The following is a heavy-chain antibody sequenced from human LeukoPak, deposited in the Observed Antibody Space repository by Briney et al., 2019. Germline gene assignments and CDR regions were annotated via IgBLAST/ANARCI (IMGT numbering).Heavy chain of an antibody. D-gene: IGHD3-10*01. CDR2: IYYSGST. V-gene: IGHV4-59*01. CDR3: ARGDTMLRGVIDEIDP. J-gene: IGHJ5*01. CDR1: GGSISIYY. Sequence: SETLSLTCTVSGGSISIYYWSWIRQPPGKGLERIGCIYYSGSTNYNPSLKSRVTISLDTSKNQFSLKLSSVAAADTAVYYCARGDTMLRGVIDEIDPWGQGALVTVSS.